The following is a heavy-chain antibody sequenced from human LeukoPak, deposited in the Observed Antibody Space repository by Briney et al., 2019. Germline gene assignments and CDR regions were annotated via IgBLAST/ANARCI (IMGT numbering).Heavy chain of an antibody. CDR3: ASSLGNYDFWSGYYYYYMDV. CDR1: GGSISSSSYY. J-gene: IGHJ6*03. D-gene: IGHD3-3*01. Sequence: PSETLSLTCTVSGGSISSSSYYWGWIRQPPGKGLEWIGSIYYSGSTYYNPSLQSRGTISVDTSKNQFSLKLSSVTAADTAVYYCASSLGNYDFWSGYYYYYMDVWGKGTTVTVCS. V-gene: IGHV4-39*07. CDR2: IYYSGST.